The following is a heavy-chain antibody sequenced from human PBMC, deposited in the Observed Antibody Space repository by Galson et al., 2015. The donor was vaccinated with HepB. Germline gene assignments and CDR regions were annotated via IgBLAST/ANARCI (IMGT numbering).Heavy chain of an antibody. J-gene: IGHJ5*02. CDR3: AKWVDSSSWYENWFDP. V-gene: IGHV3-30*18. CDR2: ISYDGSNK. Sequence: SLRLSCAASGYTFSSYGMHWVRQAPGKGLEWVAVISYDGSNKYYADSVKGRFTISRDNSKNTLYLQMNSLRAEDTAVYYCAKWVDSSSWYENWFDPWGQGTLVTVSS. D-gene: IGHD6-13*01. CDR1: GYTFSSYG.